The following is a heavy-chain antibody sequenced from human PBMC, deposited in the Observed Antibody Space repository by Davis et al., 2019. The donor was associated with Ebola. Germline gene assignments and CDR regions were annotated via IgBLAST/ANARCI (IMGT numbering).Heavy chain of an antibody. CDR1: GFTFSNAW. J-gene: IGHJ6*02. D-gene: IGHD3-16*01. CDR3: ARSLNRNALDV. Sequence: GGSLRLSCAASGFTFSNAWMNWVRQAPGKGLEWVGRIKSKTDGGTTDYAAPVKGRFTISRDDSKNTAYLQMTSLQTEDTAVYYCARSLNRNALDVWGQGTTVTVSS. V-gene: IGHV3-15*07. CDR2: IKSKTDGGTT.